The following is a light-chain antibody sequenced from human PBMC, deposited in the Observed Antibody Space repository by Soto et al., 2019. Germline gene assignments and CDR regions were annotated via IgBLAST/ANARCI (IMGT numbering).Light chain of an antibody. Sequence: IVLTQYPATLSLSPGERATLSCRASQCVSTSLAWYRQRPGQAPRLLIYAAYDRATGVPARFSVSGSETDFTLTISSLEPEDFAVYYCQQRADWPWTFGQGTKVEIK. CDR1: QCVSTS. CDR3: QQRADWPWT. J-gene: IGKJ1*01. CDR2: AAY. V-gene: IGKV3-11*01.